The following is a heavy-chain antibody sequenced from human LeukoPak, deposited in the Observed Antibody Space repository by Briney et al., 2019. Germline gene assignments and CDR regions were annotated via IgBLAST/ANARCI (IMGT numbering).Heavy chain of an antibody. V-gene: IGHV3-23*01. CDR1: GFTFRSYS. D-gene: IGHD6-13*01. CDR3: ARDTAAGVFGAFDF. CDR2: INGRGTNT. Sequence: PGGSLRVSCAASGFTFRSYSMAWVRQAPGKGLDWVSLINGRGTNTYYADSVRGRFTISRDNSKNSMYLQMHRLRVEDTAVYYCARDTAAGVFGAFDFWGQGTMVTVSS. J-gene: IGHJ3*01.